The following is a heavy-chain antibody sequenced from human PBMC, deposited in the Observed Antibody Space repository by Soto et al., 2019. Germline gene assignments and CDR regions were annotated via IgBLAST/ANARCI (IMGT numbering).Heavy chain of an antibody. Sequence: PSETLSLTCAVSGGSISSSNWWSWVRQPPGKGLEWIGEIYHSGSTNYNPSLKSRVTISVDKSKNQFSLKLSSVTAADTAVYYCARDQEAYYGSGSYFDYWGQGTLVTVSS. J-gene: IGHJ4*02. CDR1: GGSISSSNW. CDR3: ARDQEAYYGSGSYFDY. V-gene: IGHV4-4*02. CDR2: IYHSGST. D-gene: IGHD3-10*01.